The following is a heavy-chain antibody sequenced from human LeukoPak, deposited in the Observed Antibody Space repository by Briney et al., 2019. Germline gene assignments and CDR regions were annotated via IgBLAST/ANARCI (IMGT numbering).Heavy chain of an antibody. Sequence: GGSLRLSCAASGFTFSSYAMHWVRQAPGKGLEYVSAISTNGGSSYYANSVKGRFAISRDNSKNTLYLQMGSLRAEDMAVYYCARWGSTSCYDFWGQGTLVTVSS. D-gene: IGHD2-2*01. CDR3: ARWGSTSCYDF. J-gene: IGHJ4*02. CDR2: ISTNGGSS. CDR1: GFTFSSYA. V-gene: IGHV3-64*01.